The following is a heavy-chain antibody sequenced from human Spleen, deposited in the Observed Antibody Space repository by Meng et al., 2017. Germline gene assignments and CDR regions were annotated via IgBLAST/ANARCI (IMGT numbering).Heavy chain of an antibody. J-gene: IGHJ4*02. Sequence: GQRVQAGAEVKKPGSSVKVSCKASGGIFSSYAISWVRQAPGQGLEWMGHINPDTGDTLYAQKFQGRVSMTGDTSISTAYVELSGLKSDDTAVYDCARDENISLGKLFGDYWGQGTLVTVSS. D-gene: IGHD2-21*01. V-gene: IGHV1-2*06. CDR3: ARDENISLGKLFGDY. CDR1: GGIFSSYA. CDR2: INPDTGDT.